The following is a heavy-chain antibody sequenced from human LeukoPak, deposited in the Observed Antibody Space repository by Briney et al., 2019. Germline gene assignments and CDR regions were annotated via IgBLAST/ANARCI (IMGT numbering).Heavy chain of an antibody. CDR2: INTDGSST. V-gene: IGHV3-74*01. Sequence: PGGSLRLSCAASGFTFSRYWMHWVRQAPGKGLVWVSRINTDGSSTSYADSVKGRFAISRDNAKNTLYLQMNSLRAEDTAVYYCARTVYSSSWPAFDIWGQGTMVTVSS. D-gene: IGHD6-13*01. CDR3: ARTVYSSSWPAFDI. J-gene: IGHJ3*02. CDR1: GFTFSRYW.